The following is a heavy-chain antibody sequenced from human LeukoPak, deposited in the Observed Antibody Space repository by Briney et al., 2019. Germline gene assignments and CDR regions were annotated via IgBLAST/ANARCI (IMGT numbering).Heavy chain of an antibody. CDR2: IIPIFGTA. V-gene: IGHV1-69*05. J-gene: IGHJ4*02. D-gene: IGHD1-26*01. Sequence: ASVKVSCKASGSTFSSYAISWVRQAPGQGLEWMGRIIPIFGTANYAQKFQGRVTITTDESTSTAYMELSSLRSEDTAVYYCARDYGEWGRYYFDYWGQGTLVTVSS. CDR3: ARDYGEWGRYYFDY. CDR1: GSTFSSYA.